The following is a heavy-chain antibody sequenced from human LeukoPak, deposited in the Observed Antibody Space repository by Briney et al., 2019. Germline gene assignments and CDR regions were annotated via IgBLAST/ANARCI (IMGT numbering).Heavy chain of an antibody. CDR2: IYYSGST. Sequence: SETLSLTCTDSGGSISSYYWSWIRQPPGKGLEWIGYIYYSGSTNYNPSLKSRVTISVDTSKNQFSLKLSSVTAADTAVYYCARNRGYSYGNTDWWFDPWGQGTLVTVSS. CDR3: ARNRGYSYGNTDWWFDP. CDR1: GGSISSYY. J-gene: IGHJ5*02. D-gene: IGHD5-18*01. V-gene: IGHV4-59*08.